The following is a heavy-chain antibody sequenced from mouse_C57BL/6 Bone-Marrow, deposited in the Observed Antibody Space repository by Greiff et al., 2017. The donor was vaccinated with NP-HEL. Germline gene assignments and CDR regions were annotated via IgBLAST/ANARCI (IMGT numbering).Heavy chain of an antibody. CDR1: GYTFTEYT. D-gene: IGHD1-1*01. J-gene: IGHJ2*01. Sequence: VKLQESGAELVKPGASVKLSCKASGYTFTEYTIPWVKQRSGQGLEWIGWFNPGGGSIKYNEKFKDKATLTADKSSSTVYMELSRLTSEDSAVYFCARHEAPYYGSSFDYWGQGTTLTVSS. CDR2: FNPGGGSI. V-gene: IGHV1-62-2*01. CDR3: ARHEAPYYGSSFDY.